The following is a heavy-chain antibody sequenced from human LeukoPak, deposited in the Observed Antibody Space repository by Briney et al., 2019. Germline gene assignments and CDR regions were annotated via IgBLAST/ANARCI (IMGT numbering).Heavy chain of an antibody. J-gene: IGHJ4*02. D-gene: IGHD6-19*01. CDR3: ARDSSGWYRQVNY. Sequence: GGSLRLSCAASGFTFSNYWTSWVRQAPGKGLEWVANIKQDGSETYYVDSMKGRFTISRDNAKNTLYLQMNSLRAEDTAVYYCARDSSGWYRQVNYWGQGALVTVSS. CDR2: IKQDGSET. V-gene: IGHV3-7*01. CDR1: GFTFSNYW.